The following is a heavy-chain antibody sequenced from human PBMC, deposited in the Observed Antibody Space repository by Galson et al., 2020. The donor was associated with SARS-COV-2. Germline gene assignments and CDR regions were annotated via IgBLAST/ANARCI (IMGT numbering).Heavy chain of an antibody. V-gene: IGHV3-30*04. CDR1: GFTFSSYT. CDR3: ARDMGYYGSGSRYFFYYGMDV. D-gene: IGHD3-10*01. CDR2: ISYDEPDANIK. Sequence: GESLKISCAASGFTFSSYTMHWVRQAPGKGLEWVASISYDEPDANIKYYVDSVKGRFIISRYNSKNTLSLQMNGLRTEDTAIYYCARDMGYYGSGSRYFFYYGMDVWGQGTTVTVSS. J-gene: IGHJ6*02.